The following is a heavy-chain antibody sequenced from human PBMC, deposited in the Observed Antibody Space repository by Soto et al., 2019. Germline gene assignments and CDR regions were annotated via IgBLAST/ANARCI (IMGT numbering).Heavy chain of an antibody. Sequence: PGGSLRLSCAASGFIFENFGMSWVRQAPGKGLEWISSISGSGFKKYYADSVKGRFTISRGNSKSTVYLELNNLSAEDTAVYNCAKNQGVELLPLATVDWFDPWGQGSVVTVSS. CDR3: AKNQGVELLPLATVDWFDP. CDR2: ISGSGFKK. V-gene: IGHV3-23*01. D-gene: IGHD2-15*01. J-gene: IGHJ5*02. CDR1: GFIFENFG.